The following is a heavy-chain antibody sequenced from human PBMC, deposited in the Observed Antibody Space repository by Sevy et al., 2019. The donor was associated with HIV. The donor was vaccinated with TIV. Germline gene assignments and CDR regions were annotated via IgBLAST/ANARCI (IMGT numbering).Heavy chain of an antibody. D-gene: IGHD3-22*01. Sequence: GGSLRLSCAASGFTFSDYYMSWIRQAPGKGLEWVSYISSSGSTIYYADSVKGRFTISRDNAKNSLYLQMNSLRAEDTAVYYCARDDSSGYYLKYYYYGMDVCGQGTTVTVSS. CDR3: ARDDSSGYYLKYYYYGMDV. V-gene: IGHV3-11*01. CDR2: ISSSGSTI. J-gene: IGHJ6*02. CDR1: GFTFSDYY.